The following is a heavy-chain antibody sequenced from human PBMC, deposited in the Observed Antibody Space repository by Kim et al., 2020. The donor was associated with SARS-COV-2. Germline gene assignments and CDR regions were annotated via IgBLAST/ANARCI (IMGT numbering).Heavy chain of an antibody. D-gene: IGHD6-13*01. Sequence: GESLKISCKXSGYSYTSYWISWVRQMPGKGLEWMGRIDPSDSYTNYSPSFQGHVTISADKSISTAYLQWSSLKASDTAMYYCARLDSSSWYPTYWGQGTLVTVSS. J-gene: IGHJ4*02. CDR1: GYSYTSYW. CDR3: ARLDSSSWYPTY. CDR2: IDPSDSYT. V-gene: IGHV5-10-1*01.